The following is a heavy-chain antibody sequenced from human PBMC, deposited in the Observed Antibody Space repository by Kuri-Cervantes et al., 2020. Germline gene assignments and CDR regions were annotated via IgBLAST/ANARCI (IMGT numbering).Heavy chain of an antibody. V-gene: IGHV3-7*01. CDR1: GFTFSSYW. CDR2: IKQDGSEE. Sequence: GGFLRLSCAASGFTFSSYWMSWVRQAQGKGLEWVANIKQDGSEEYYVDSVKGRFTISRDNAKNSLYLQMNSLRAEDTDVYYCARETGTTGRGYWGQGTLVTVSS. CDR3: ARETGTTGRGY. D-gene: IGHD1-7*01. J-gene: IGHJ4*02.